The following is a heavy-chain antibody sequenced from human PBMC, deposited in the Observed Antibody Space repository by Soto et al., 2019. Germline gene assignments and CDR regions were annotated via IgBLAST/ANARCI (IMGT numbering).Heavy chain of an antibody. J-gene: IGHJ4*02. V-gene: IGHV4-59*06. D-gene: IGHD3-3*01. Sequence: SETLCLVCTVSGCCIRSYCWSWVRQHPGKGLEWIGYIYYSGSTFYNPSLKSRVTISFDTSKNQFSLKLNSVTAADTAVYYCARTEWHFFEYWGQGTLVPVSS. CDR1: GCCIRSYC. CDR2: IYYSGST. CDR3: ARTEWHFFEY.